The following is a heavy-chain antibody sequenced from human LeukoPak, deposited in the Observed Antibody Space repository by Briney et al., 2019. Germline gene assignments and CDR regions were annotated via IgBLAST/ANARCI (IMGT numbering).Heavy chain of an antibody. V-gene: IGHV1-46*01. D-gene: IGHD4-17*01. Sequence: GGSLRLSCAASGFTFSSYGMHWVRQAPGQGLEWMGIINPSGGSTSYAQKFQGRVTMTRDTSTSTVYMELSSLRSEDTAVYYCARDYGDYYFDYWGQGTLVTVSS. CDR2: INPSGGST. CDR3: ARDYGDYYFDY. CDR1: GFTFSSYG. J-gene: IGHJ4*02.